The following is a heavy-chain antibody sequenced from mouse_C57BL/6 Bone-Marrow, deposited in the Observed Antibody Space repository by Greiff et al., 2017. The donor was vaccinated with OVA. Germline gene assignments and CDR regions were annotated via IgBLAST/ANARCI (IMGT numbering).Heavy chain of an antibody. V-gene: IGHV1-19*01. CDR3: ARSPLRGYFDV. CDR1: GYTFTDYY. Sequence: VQLQQSGPVLVKPGASVKMSCKASGYTFTDYYMNWVKQSHGKSLEWIGVINPYNGGTSYNQKFKGKATLTVDKSSSTAYMELRSLTSEDSAVYFCARSPLRGYFDVWGTGTTVTVSS. J-gene: IGHJ1*03. CDR2: INPYNGGT.